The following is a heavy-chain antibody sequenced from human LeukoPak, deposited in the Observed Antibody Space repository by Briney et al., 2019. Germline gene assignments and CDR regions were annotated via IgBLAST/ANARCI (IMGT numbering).Heavy chain of an antibody. CDR1: GGSISSHY. J-gene: IGHJ4*02. CDR2: IYYTGST. CDR3: ARQSGGGSYYYFDY. D-gene: IGHD1-26*01. V-gene: IGHV4-59*08. Sequence: SETLSLTCTVSGGSISSHYWSWIRQPPGKGLESLGYIYYTGSTNYNPSFKSRVTISLDTSKTQFSLKLTSVTAADTAVYYCARQSGGGSYYYFDYWGQGTLVTVSS.